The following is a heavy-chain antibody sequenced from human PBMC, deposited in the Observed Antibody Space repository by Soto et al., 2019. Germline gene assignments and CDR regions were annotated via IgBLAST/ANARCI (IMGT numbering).Heavy chain of an antibody. V-gene: IGHV4-34*01. Sequence: LSLTCAVYGGSFRGYYWTWIRQPPGKGLEWIGEITHSGSTNYNPSLKSRVTISVDTSKNQFSLNLNSVTAADTAVYYCARSSVRGWSYWGQGTLVTVSS. D-gene: IGHD3-10*02. CDR2: ITHSGST. CDR1: GGSFRGYY. J-gene: IGHJ4*02. CDR3: ARSSVRGWSY.